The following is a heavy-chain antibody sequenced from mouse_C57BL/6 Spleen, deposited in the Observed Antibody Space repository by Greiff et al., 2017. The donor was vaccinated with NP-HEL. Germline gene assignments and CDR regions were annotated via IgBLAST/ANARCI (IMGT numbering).Heavy chain of an antibody. CDR1: GFTFSSYT. CDR2: ISGGGGNT. Sequence: EVKLMESGGGLVKPGGSLKLSCAASGFTFSSYTMSWVRQTPEKRLEWVATISGGGGNTYYPDSVKGRFTISRDNAKNTLYLQMSSLRSEDTALYYCARHGGGYYLYAMDYWGQGTSVTVSS. V-gene: IGHV5-9*01. D-gene: IGHD2-3*01. J-gene: IGHJ4*01. CDR3: ARHGGGYYLYAMDY.